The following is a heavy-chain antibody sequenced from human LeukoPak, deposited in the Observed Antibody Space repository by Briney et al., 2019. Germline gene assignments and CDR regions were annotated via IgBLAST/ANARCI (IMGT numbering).Heavy chain of an antibody. V-gene: IGHV7-4-1*02. CDR3: GRGRGPHLNNGKYFFVDY. CDR1: GYTFSTYA. J-gene: IGHJ4*02. CDR2: INTKTGNP. Sequence: GASVGVSCKTSGYTFSTYAINWVRQAPGQGLEWMGWINTKTGNPTYAPGFTGRSVFSLETSVTTAHLQISSLKAEDTAVYYCGRGRGPHLNNGKYFFVDYWGQGTRVTVSS. D-gene: IGHD2/OR15-2a*01.